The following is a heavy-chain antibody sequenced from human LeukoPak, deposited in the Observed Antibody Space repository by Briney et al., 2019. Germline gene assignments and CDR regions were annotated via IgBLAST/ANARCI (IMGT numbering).Heavy chain of an antibody. V-gene: IGHV4-39*07. J-gene: IGHJ5*02. CDR2: IYYSGST. CDR1: GGSISSSSYY. CDR3: ALIISSSPSGSVKIDP. Sequence: SETLSLTCTVSGGSISSSSYYWGWIRQPPGKGLEWIGSIYYSGSTYYNPSLKSRVTISVDTSKNQFSLKLSSVTAADTAVYYCALIISSSPSGSVKIDPWGQGTLATVSS. D-gene: IGHD6-6*01.